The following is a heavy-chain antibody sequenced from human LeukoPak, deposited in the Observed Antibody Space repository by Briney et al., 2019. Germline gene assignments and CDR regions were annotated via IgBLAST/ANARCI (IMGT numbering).Heavy chain of an antibody. Sequence: PGGSLRLSCAASGFTVSSNYMSWVRQAPGKGLEWVSVIYSGGSTYYADSVKGRFTISRDNSKNTLYLQMNSLRAEDTAVYYCAREAIYCSSTSCYEDYYYYGMDVWGQGTTVTVSS. V-gene: IGHV3-66*01. D-gene: IGHD2-2*01. CDR2: IYSGGST. J-gene: IGHJ6*02. CDR3: AREAIYCSSTSCYEDYYYYGMDV. CDR1: GFTVSSNY.